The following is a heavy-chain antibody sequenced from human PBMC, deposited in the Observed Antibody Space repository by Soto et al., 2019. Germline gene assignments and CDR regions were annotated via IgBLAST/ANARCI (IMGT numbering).Heavy chain of an antibody. CDR3: ARGGGGLWPQVAWLDP. CDR2: IYYSGST. V-gene: IGHV4-31*03. CDR1: GGSISSGGYY. D-gene: IGHD3-10*01. Sequence: PSETLSLTCTVSGGSISSGGYYWSWIRQHPGKGLEWIGYIYYSGSTYYNPSLKSRVTISVDTSKNQFSLKLSSVTAADTAVYYCARGGGGLWPQVAWLDPWGQGTLVTVSS. J-gene: IGHJ5*02.